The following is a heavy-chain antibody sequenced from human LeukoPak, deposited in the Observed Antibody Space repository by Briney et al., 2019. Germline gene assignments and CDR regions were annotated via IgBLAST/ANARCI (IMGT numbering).Heavy chain of an antibody. Sequence: PGGSLRLSCAASGFTFSSYSMNWVRQAPGKGLEWVSSISSSSSYIYYADSVKGRFTISRENTKNSLYLQMNSLRAEDTAVYYCARSCIAARPYYYYMDVWGKGTTVTVSS. CDR1: GFTFSSYS. D-gene: IGHD6-6*01. V-gene: IGHV3-21*01. CDR3: ARSCIAARPYYYYMDV. J-gene: IGHJ6*03. CDR2: ISSSSSYI.